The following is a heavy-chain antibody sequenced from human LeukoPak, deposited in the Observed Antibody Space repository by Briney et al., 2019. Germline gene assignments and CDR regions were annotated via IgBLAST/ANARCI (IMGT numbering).Heavy chain of an antibody. V-gene: IGHV1-18*01. D-gene: IGHD4-17*01. CDR2: ISTYTGNT. J-gene: IGHJ4*02. CDR3: ARRLIHGDYDRSPFDY. CDR1: GYTFTSYA. Sequence: ASVKVSCKASGYTFTSYAMHWVRQAPGQGLEWMGWISTYTGNTNYAQKLQGRVTMTTDTSTSTAYMALRSLRSDDTAVYYCARRLIHGDYDRSPFDYWGQGTLVTVSS.